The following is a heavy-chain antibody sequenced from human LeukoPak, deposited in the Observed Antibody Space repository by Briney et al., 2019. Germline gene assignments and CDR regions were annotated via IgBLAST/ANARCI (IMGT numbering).Heavy chain of an antibody. J-gene: IGHJ5*02. V-gene: IGHV4-39*07. CDR3: ARASCGGGTCYDSRGWFDP. CDR2: IYFSGST. D-gene: IGHD2-15*01. Sequence: SETLSLTCTVSGGSISYSNSYWGWIRQPPGKGLEWIGNIYFSGSTYYKHSLKSRVTISVDTSKNQFSLKLRSVTAADTAVYYCARASCGGGTCYDSRGWFDPWGQGTLVTVSS. CDR1: GGSISYSNSY.